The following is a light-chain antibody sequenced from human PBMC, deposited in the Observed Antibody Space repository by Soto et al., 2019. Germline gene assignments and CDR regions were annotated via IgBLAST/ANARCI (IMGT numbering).Light chain of an antibody. CDR1: QDISNY. CDR3: QQYNSYGT. CDR2: KAS. V-gene: IGKV1-5*03. Sequence: DIQMTQSPSSLSASVGDRVTITCQASQDISNYLNWYQQKPGKAPKLLIYKASSLESGVPSRFSGSGSGTEFTLTISSLQPDDFATYYCQQYNSYGTFGQGTRLEIK. J-gene: IGKJ5*01.